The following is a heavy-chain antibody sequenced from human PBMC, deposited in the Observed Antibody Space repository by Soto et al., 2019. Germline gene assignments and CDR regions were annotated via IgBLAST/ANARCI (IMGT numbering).Heavy chain of an antibody. CDR2: INHSGST. CDR3: ARGVGSGSYRAGYNWFDP. D-gene: IGHD1-26*01. J-gene: IGHJ5*02. Sequence: SETLSLTCAVYGGSFSGYYWSWIRQLPGKGLEWIGEINHSGSTNYNPSLKSRVTISVDTSKNQFSLKLSSVTAADTAVYYCARGVGSGSYRAGYNWFDPWGQGTLVTVSS. CDR1: GGSFSGYY. V-gene: IGHV4-34*01.